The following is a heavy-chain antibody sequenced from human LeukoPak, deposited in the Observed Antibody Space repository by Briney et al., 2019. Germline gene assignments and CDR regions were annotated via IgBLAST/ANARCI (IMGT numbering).Heavy chain of an antibody. CDR1: GYSISSDYY. CDR3: ARDTAFYYYYYMDV. J-gene: IGHJ6*03. V-gene: IGHV4-38-2*02. Sequence: SETLSLTCTVSGYSISSDYYWGWIRPPPGRGLEWIGTIYHSGSTYYNPSLKSRVTISVDTSRNQFSLKLSSVTAADTAVYYCARDTAFYYYYYMDVWGKGTTVTVSS. CDR2: IYHSGST. D-gene: IGHD3-16*01.